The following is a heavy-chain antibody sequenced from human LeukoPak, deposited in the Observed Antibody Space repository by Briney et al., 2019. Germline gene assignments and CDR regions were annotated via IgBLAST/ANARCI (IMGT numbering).Heavy chain of an antibody. D-gene: IGHD6-19*01. Sequence: GGSLRLSCAASGFTFSSYGMSWVRQAPGKGLEWVGRIRSKANSYATAYAASVKGRFTISRDDSKNTAYLQMNSLKTEDTAVYYCTRHVPSSAMLFDYWGQGTLVTVSS. CDR1: GFTFSSYG. V-gene: IGHV3-73*01. CDR3: TRHVPSSAMLFDY. J-gene: IGHJ4*02. CDR2: IRSKANSYAT.